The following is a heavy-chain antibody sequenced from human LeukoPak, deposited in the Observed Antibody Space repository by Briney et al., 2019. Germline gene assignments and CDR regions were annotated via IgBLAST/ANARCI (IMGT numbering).Heavy chain of an antibody. D-gene: IGHD1-1*01. V-gene: IGHV3-21*01. Sequence: GGSLRLSCAASGFTFSSYSMNWVRQAPGKGLEWVSSISSSSSYIYYADSVKGRFTISRDNAKNSLYLQMNSLRAEDTAVYYCAGEVWNDLYYFDYWGQGTLVTVSS. J-gene: IGHJ4*02. CDR2: ISSSSSYI. CDR3: AGEVWNDLYYFDY. CDR1: GFTFSSYS.